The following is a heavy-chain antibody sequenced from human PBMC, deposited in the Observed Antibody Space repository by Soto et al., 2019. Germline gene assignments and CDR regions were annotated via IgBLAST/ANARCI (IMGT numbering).Heavy chain of an antibody. CDR1: GGSISSSSYY. Sequence: LSLTCTVSGGSISSSSYYWGWIRQPPGKGLEWIGSIYYSGSTYYNPSLKSRVTISVDTSKNQFSLKLSSVTAADTAVYYCARQIFYSGWYDLFDYWGQGTLVTVSS. CDR3: ARQIFYSGWYDLFDY. V-gene: IGHV4-39*01. CDR2: IYYSGST. D-gene: IGHD6-19*01. J-gene: IGHJ4*02.